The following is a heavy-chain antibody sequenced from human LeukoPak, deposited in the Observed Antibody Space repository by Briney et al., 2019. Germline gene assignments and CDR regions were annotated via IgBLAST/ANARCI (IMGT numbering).Heavy chain of an antibody. D-gene: IGHD3-16*01. J-gene: IGHJ4*02. CDR2: IYHGGSS. CDR3: AREPRWAGDLGGFDS. Sequence: SETLSLTCTVSGYSITSGYYWGWIRQPPGKGLEWIGSIYHGGSSYYNPSLKTRVTISVDTSKNQFSLQLSSVTAADTAVYYCAREPRWAGDLGGFDSWGQGPLVTVSS. CDR1: GYSITSGYY. V-gene: IGHV4-38-2*02.